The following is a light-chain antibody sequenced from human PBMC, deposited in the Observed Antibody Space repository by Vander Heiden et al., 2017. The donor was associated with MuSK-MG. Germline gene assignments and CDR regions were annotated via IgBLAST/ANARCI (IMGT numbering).Light chain of an antibody. CDR3: QQYYNYPST. Sequence: DIQRTQFPSTLPASVGDRVIITRRDSQSISSWVAWYKQNPGKAPKVLIYKASTLHSRVPSRFSGSGSGSEFTLSILSLQPDDFETYYCQQYYNYPSTFGQGTKLVIK. CDR1: QSISSW. J-gene: IGKJ2*01. CDR2: KAS. V-gene: IGKV1-5*03.